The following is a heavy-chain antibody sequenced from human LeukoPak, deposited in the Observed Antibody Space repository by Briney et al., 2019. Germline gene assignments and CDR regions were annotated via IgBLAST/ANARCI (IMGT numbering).Heavy chain of an antibody. CDR3: ARDLDLAVTGTNFDY. CDR1: GFTFSSYA. V-gene: IGHV3-23*01. Sequence: GGSLRLSCAASGFTFSSYAMSWVRQAPGKGLEWVSTISGSGGTTYYADSVKGRFTISRDNSMNTLFLQMSSLRAEDTAIYYCARDLDLAVTGTNFDYWGQGTRVTASS. J-gene: IGHJ4*02. D-gene: IGHD6-19*01. CDR2: ISGSGGTT.